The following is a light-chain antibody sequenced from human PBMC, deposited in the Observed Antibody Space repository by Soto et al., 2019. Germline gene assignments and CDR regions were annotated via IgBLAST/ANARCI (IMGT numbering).Light chain of an antibody. CDR1: SSDVGGYNY. Sequence: QSVLTQPASVSGSPGQSITISCTGTSSDVGGYNYVSWYQQHPGKAPKLMIYDVSNRPSGVSNRFSGSKSGNTASLTISGLQAEDEAAYYCSSYTSSTTLGVFGTGTNDTVL. CDR3: SSYTSSTTLGV. J-gene: IGLJ1*01. V-gene: IGLV2-14*01. CDR2: DVS.